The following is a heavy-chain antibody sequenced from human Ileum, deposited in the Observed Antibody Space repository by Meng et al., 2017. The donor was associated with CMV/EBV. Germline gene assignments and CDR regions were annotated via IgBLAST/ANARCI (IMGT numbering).Heavy chain of an antibody. V-gene: IGHV1-2*02. D-gene: IGHD6-19*01. CDR3: VRNLSRGWGYDM. Sequence: QVQLLESGRELKTPGATAKVSCKAFGYTFTAFYIHWVRPTAAPGLEWMGWIHPNTGDTKYAQKFWGRFTMTRATSINTAYMELNSLTSDDTAVYYCVRNLSRGWGYDMWGQGTLVTVSS. CDR1: GYTFTAFY. CDR2: IHPNTGDT. J-gene: IGHJ4*02.